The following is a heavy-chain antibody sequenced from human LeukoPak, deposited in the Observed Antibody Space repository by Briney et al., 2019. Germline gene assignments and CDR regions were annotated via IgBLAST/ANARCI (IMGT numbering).Heavy chain of an antibody. J-gene: IGHJ4*02. Sequence: GASVKVSCKASGYTFTGYYMHWVRQAPGQGLEWTGWINPNSGGTNYAQKFQGRVTMTRDTSISTAYMELSRLRSDDTAVYYCARARLRYFDWLLYYWGQGTLVTVSS. CDR2: INPNSGGT. CDR3: ARARLRYFDWLLYY. V-gene: IGHV1-2*02. CDR1: GYTFTGYY. D-gene: IGHD3-9*01.